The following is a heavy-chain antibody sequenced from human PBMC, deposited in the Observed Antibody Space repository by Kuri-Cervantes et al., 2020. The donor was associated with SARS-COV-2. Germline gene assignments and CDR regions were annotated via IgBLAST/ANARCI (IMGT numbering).Heavy chain of an antibody. Sequence: LSLTCAASGFTFSSYAMHWVRQAPGKGLEWVAVISYDGSNKYYADSVKGRFTISRDNSKNTLYLQMNSLRAEDTAVYYCAREIGRGWGQGTLVTVSS. CDR1: GFTFSSYA. J-gene: IGHJ4*02. V-gene: IGHV3-30*01. CDR3: AREIGRG. D-gene: IGHD1-26*01. CDR2: ISYDGSNK.